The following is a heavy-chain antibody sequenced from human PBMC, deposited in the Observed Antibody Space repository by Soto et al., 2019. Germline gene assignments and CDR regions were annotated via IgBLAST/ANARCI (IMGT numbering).Heavy chain of an antibody. CDR3: ARDRGQMATGVFDY. CDR1: GGTFSSYA. V-gene: IGHV1-69*13. Sequence: ASVKLSCKASGGTFSSYAISWVRQAPGQGLEWMGGIIPIFGTANYAQKFQGRVTITADESTSTAYMELSSLRSEDTAVYYCARDRGQMATGVFDYWGQGTLVTVSS. D-gene: IGHD5-12*01. CDR2: IIPIFGTA. J-gene: IGHJ4*02.